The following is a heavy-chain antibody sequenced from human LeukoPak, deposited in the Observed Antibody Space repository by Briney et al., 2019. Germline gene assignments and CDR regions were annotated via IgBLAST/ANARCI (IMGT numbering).Heavy chain of an antibody. D-gene: IGHD3-10*01. CDR3: ARARVRGAPFDY. CDR2: IYYSWST. CDR1: GRSFSSGDYY. J-gene: IGHJ4*02. Sequence: SDTLSLTCTVSGRSFSSGDYYCGWIRQPPGKGLEWIGYIYYSWSTYYNPSLKSRVTISIDTSKNQSSLKLSSVTAADTAVYYCARARVRGAPFDYWGQGTLVTVSS. V-gene: IGHV4-30-4*02.